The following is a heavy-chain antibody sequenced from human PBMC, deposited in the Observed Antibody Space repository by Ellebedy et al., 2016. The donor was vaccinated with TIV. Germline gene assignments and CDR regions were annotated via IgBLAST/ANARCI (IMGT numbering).Heavy chain of an antibody. CDR3: ASRFH. CDR2: TYYRSKWYN. CDR1: GDSVSSNSAA. J-gene: IGHJ4*02. Sequence: SQTLSLTCAISGDSVSSNSAAWNWIRQSPSRGLEWLGRTYYRSKWYNDYAVSVKSRITINPDTSKNQFSLNLTSVTAADTAVFFCASRFHWGQGTLVTVSS. V-gene: IGHV6-1*01. D-gene: IGHD3-16*01.